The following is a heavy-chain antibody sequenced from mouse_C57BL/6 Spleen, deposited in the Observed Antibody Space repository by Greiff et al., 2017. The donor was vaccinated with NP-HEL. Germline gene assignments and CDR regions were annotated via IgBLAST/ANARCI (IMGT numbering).Heavy chain of an antibody. CDR2: IDPSDSYT. CDR3: ARRGDYYRGFDY. V-gene: IGHV1-69*01. D-gene: IGHD2-1*01. J-gene: IGHJ2*01. CDR1: GYTFTSYW. Sequence: VQLQQPGAELVMPGASVKLSCKASGYTFTSYWMHWVKQRPGQGLEWIGEIDPSDSYTNYNQKFKGNSTLTVDKSSSTAYMQLSSLTSEDSAVYYCARRGDYYRGFDYWGQGTTLTVSS.